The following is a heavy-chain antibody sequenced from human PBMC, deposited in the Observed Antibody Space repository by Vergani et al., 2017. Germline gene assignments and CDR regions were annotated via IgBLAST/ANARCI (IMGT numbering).Heavy chain of an antibody. CDR1: GGSISSGSYY. D-gene: IGHD2-2*01. J-gene: IGHJ6*03. CDR3: ARAKYDYYYYYMDV. CDR2: IYTSGST. Sequence: QVQLQESGPGLVKPSQTLSLTCTVSGGSISSGSYYWSWIRQPAGKGLEWIGRIYTSGSTNYNPSLKSRVTMSVDTSKNQFSLKLSSVIAADTAVYYCARAKYDYYYYYMDVWGKGP. V-gene: IGHV4-61*02.